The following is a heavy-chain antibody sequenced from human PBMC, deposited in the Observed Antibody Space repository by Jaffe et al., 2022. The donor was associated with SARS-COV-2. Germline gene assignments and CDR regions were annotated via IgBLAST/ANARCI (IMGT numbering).Heavy chain of an antibody. J-gene: IGHJ6*02. D-gene: IGHD1-1*01. Sequence: EVQLVESGGGLVQPGGSLRLSCAASGFTFSSYSMNWVRQAPGKGLEWVSYISSSSSTIYYADSVKGRFTISRDNAKNSLYLQMNSLRDEDTAVYYCARGGGTYYYYYGMDVWGQGTTVTVSS. V-gene: IGHV3-48*02. CDR3: ARGGGTYYYYYGMDV. CDR2: ISSSSSTI. CDR1: GFTFSSYS.